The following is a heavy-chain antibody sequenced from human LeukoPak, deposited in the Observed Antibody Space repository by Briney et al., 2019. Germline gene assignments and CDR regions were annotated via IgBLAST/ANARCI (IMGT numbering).Heavy chain of an antibody. CDR1: GYTFIGYY. D-gene: IGHD3-9*01. V-gene: IGHV1-2*02. Sequence: ASVKVSCKASGYTFIGYYMHWVRQAPGQGLEWMGWINPNSGGTKYAQKFQGRVTMTRDTSISTAYMELSRLRSDGTAVYYCARDFSEYDILTGVFDYWGQGTLVTVSS. CDR2: INPNSGGT. CDR3: ARDFSEYDILTGVFDY. J-gene: IGHJ4*02.